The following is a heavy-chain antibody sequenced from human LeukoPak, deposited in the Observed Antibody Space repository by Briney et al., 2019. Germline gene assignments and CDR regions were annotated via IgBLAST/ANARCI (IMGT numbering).Heavy chain of an antibody. D-gene: IGHD3-22*01. V-gene: IGHV3-48*04. CDR3: ARHKNPYYYDSSGYLVGH. CDR1: GFTFSTYS. CDR2: ISGSSITI. J-gene: IGHJ4*02. Sequence: PGGSLRLSCAVSGFTFSTYSMNWVRQAPGKGLEWVSYISGSSITIYYADSVKGRFTISRDNAKNSLYLQMNSLRAEDTAVYYCARHKNPYYYDSSGYLVGHWGQGTLVTVSS.